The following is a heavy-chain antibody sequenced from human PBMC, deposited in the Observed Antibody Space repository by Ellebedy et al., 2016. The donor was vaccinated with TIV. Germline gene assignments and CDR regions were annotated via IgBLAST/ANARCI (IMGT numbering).Heavy chain of an antibody. Sequence: ASVKVSCKASGGTFSSYAISWVRQAPGQGLEWMGGIIPIFGTANYAQKSQGRVTITADESTSTAYMELSSLRSEDTAVYYCAVDMVRGVDPDYWGQGTLVTASS. J-gene: IGHJ4*02. V-gene: IGHV1-69*13. CDR1: GGTFSSYA. CDR3: AVDMVRGVDPDY. CDR2: IIPIFGTA. D-gene: IGHD3-10*01.